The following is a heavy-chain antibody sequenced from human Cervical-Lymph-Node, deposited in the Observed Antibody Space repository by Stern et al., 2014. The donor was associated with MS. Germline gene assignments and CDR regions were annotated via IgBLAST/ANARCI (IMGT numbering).Heavy chain of an antibody. CDR2: FDPEDGET. J-gene: IGHJ6*02. D-gene: IGHD1-26*01. V-gene: IGHV1-24*01. Sequence: QVQLVQSGAEVKKPGASVKVSCKVSGYTLTEFSMHWVRQAPGKGLEWMGGFDPEDGETIYAQKFQGRVAMTEDTSTDTAYMELSSLRSEDTAVYYCATGGRVGAPTYYGMDVWGQGTAVTVSS. CDR1: GYTLTEFS. CDR3: ATGGRVGAPTYYGMDV.